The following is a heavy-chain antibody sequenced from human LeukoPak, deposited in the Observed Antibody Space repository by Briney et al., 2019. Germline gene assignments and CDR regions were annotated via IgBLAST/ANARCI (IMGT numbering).Heavy chain of an antibody. D-gene: IGHD1-26*01. CDR3: AKAGSIRFDY. V-gene: IGHV3-7*03. Sequence: GGSLRLSCAASGFTFSSYWMSWVRQAPGKGLEWVANIKQDGSEKYYVDSVKGRFTISRDNSKNTLYLQMNSLRAEDTAVYYCAKAGSIRFDYWGQGTLVTVSS. CDR2: IKQDGSEK. J-gene: IGHJ4*02. CDR1: GFTFSSYW.